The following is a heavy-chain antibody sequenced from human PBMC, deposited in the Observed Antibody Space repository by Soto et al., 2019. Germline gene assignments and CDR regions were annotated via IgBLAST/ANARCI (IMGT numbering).Heavy chain of an antibody. CDR2: IYSGETT. CDR3: TRDGRGLGRLSLFEY. Sequence: LRLSCAASGFNVNSDYMNWVRQTPGKGLEWVASIYSGETTYYADSVRGRFTISSDKSKNTLYFQLSSLRIEDTAVYYCTRDGRGLGRLSLFEYWGQGVLVTVS. V-gene: IGHV3-53*01. CDR1: GFNVNSDY. D-gene: IGHD2-21*02. J-gene: IGHJ4*02.